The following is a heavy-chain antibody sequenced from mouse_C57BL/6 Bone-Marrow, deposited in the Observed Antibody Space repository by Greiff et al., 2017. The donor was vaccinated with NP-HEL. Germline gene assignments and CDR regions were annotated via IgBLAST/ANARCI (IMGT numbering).Heavy chain of an antibody. CDR3: ARDNGLGWYFDV. Sequence: EVQGVESGGGLVKPGGSLKLSCAASGFTFSSYAMSWVRQTPEKRLEWVATISDGGSYTYYPDNVKGRFTISRDNAKNNLYLQMSHLKSEDTAMYYCARDNGLGWYFDVWGTGTTVTVSS. CDR2: ISDGGSYT. V-gene: IGHV5-4*01. J-gene: IGHJ1*03. CDR1: GFTFSSYA. D-gene: IGHD4-1*01.